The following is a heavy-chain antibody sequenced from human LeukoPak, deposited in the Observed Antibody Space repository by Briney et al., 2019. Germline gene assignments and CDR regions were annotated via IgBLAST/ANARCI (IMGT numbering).Heavy chain of an antibody. CDR2: IYYSGST. V-gene: IGHV4-39*01. D-gene: IGHD2-2*01. Sequence: SETLSLTCTVSVDSLSSSSYYWGWIRQPPGKGLEWIGSIYYSGSTYYNPSLKSRVTISVDTSKNQFSLKLSSATAADTAVYYCARLHRHCSSSSCSDYWGQGTLVTVSS. CDR1: VDSLSSSSYY. CDR3: ARLHRHCSSSSCSDY. J-gene: IGHJ4*02.